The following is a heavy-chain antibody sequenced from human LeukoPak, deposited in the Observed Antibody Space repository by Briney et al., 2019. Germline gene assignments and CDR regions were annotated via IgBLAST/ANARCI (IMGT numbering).Heavy chain of an antibody. CDR3: ARATYGSGKYYYMDV. V-gene: IGHV4-4*07. D-gene: IGHD3-10*01. J-gene: IGHJ6*03. CDR2: IYTSGST. CDR1: GGSINSYY. Sequence: SETLSLTCTVSGGSINSYYWSWIRQPAGKGLEWIGRIYTSGSTNYNPSLKSRVTMSVDTSKNQFSLKLSSVTAADTAVYYCARATYGSGKYYYMDVWGKGTTVTISS.